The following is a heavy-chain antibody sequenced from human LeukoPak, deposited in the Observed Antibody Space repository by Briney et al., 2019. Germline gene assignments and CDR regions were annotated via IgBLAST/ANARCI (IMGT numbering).Heavy chain of an antibody. CDR3: ASAAVKVASFDY. Sequence: GGSLRLSCAASGFTFSSYWMHWVRQAPGKGLVWVSRINSDGSSTSYADSVKGRFTISRDNAKNTLYLQMNSLRAEDTAVYYCASAAVKVASFDYWGQGTLVTVSS. J-gene: IGHJ4*02. CDR2: INSDGSST. D-gene: IGHD5-12*01. V-gene: IGHV3-74*01. CDR1: GFTFSSYW.